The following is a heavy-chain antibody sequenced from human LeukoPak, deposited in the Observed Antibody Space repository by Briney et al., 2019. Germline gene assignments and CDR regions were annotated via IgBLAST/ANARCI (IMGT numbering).Heavy chain of an antibody. J-gene: IGHJ4*02. CDR2: IHYSGST. CDR1: GGSISNYY. V-gene: IGHV4-59*08. CDR3: ARQNYGAAPLRY. Sequence: PSETLSLTCTVSGGSISNYYWSWIRQPPGRGLEWIGYIHYSGSTNYSPSLKSRVTISVDTSKNQFSLKLSSVTAADTAVYYCARQNYGAAPLRYWGQGTLVTVSS. D-gene: IGHD4/OR15-4a*01.